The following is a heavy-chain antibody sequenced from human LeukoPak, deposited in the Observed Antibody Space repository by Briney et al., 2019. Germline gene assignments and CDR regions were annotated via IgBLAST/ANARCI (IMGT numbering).Heavy chain of an antibody. CDR2: IYPDDSDT. CDR3: VRQGVEYTRYNWFDS. Sequence: GESLKISCEGFGYNFPTYWIAWVRQMPGKGLELMGTIYPDDSDTRYSPSFQGQVFISADKSTSKAYLQWRNLKPSDAALYYCVRQGVEYTRYNWFDSWGQGTLVTVSS. D-gene: IGHD3-3*01. CDR1: GYNFPTYW. V-gene: IGHV5-51*01. J-gene: IGHJ5*01.